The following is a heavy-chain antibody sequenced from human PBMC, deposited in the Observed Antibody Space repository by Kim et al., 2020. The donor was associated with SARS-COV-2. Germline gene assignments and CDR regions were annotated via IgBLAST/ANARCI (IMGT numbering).Heavy chain of an antibody. CDR3: ARIAYSSSSSDY. D-gene: IGHD6-6*01. J-gene: IGHJ4*02. Sequence: GGSLRLSCAASGFTFTKYWMIWVRQAPGKGLQWVGNIKEDGGQKYYVDSVKGRFTISRDNAKNSLYLQMNSLRAEDTAVYYCARIAYSSSSSDYWGQGTLVTVSS. V-gene: IGHV3-7*03. CDR1: GFTFTKYW. CDR2: IKEDGGQK.